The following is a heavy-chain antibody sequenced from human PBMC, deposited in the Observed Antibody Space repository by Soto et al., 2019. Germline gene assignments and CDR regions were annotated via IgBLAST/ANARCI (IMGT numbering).Heavy chain of an antibody. V-gene: IGHV1-69*01. Sequence: QVQLVQSGAEVKKPGSSVKVSCKAPGGTFSSYAISWVRQAPGQGLEWMGGLIPIFGTANYAQKCQGRVTLTADDTTRRGYMELSSLRSEDTAVYYCASSQSGSSRLDISYYYYSGMEVSGQRTTVTVSS. CDR1: GGTFSSYA. D-gene: IGHD2-15*01. J-gene: IGHJ6*02. CDR2: LIPIFGTA. CDR3: ASSQSGSSRLDISYYYYSGMEV.